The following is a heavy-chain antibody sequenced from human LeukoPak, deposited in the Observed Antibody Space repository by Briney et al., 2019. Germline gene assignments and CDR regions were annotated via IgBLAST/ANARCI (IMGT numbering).Heavy chain of an antibody. CDR1: GFTFDDYA. D-gene: IGHD6-6*01. J-gene: IGHJ6*02. CDR3: AKDSSSSAFRHDYYYGMDV. Sequence: GRSLRLPCAASGFTFDDYAMHWVRQAPGKGLEWVSGISWNSGSIGYADSVKGRFTISRDNAKNSLYLQMNSLRAEDTALYYCAKDSSSSAFRHDYYYGMDVWGQGTTVTVSS. CDR2: ISWNSGSI. V-gene: IGHV3-9*01.